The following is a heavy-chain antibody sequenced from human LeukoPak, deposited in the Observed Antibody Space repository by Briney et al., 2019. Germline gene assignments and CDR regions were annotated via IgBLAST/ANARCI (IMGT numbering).Heavy chain of an antibody. CDR1: GYSFSNYW. Sequence: GESLKISCKGSGYSFSNYWIGWVRQMPGKGLEWMGIIYPGDSDTRYSPSFQGQVTISADKSISTAYLQWSSLKASDTAIYYCARRLCTSGVCYYYFDYWGQGTLVTVSS. CDR3: ARRLCTSGVCYYYFDY. V-gene: IGHV5-51*01. J-gene: IGHJ4*02. CDR2: IYPGDSDT. D-gene: IGHD2-8*01.